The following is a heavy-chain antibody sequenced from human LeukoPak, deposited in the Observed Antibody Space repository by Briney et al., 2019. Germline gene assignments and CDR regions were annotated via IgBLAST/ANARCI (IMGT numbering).Heavy chain of an antibody. Sequence: PSQTLSLTCTVSGGSISSGSYYWRWIRQPAGKGLEWIGRIYTSGSTNYNPSLKSRVTISVDTSKNQFSLKLSSVTAADTAVYYCARRDVAAAGDAFDIWGQGTMVTVSS. CDR2: IYTSGST. CDR1: GGSISSGSYY. J-gene: IGHJ3*02. D-gene: IGHD6-13*01. V-gene: IGHV4-61*02. CDR3: ARRDVAAAGDAFDI.